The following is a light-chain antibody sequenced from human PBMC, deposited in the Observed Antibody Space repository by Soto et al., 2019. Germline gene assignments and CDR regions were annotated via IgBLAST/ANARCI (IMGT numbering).Light chain of an antibody. V-gene: IGKV3-20*01. CDR3: QQYGSSPWT. Sequence: EIVLTQSPGTLSLFPGERATLSCRASQSVSSSYLAWYQQKPGQAPRLLIYGASSRATGISDRFSGSGSGTDFTLTISRLEPEDFAVYYCQQYGSSPWTFGQGTKVEIK. CDR2: GAS. CDR1: QSVSSSY. J-gene: IGKJ1*01.